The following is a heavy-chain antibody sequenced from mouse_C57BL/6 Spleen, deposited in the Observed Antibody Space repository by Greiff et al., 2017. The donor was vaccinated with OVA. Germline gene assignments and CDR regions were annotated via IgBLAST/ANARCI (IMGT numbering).Heavy chain of an antibody. J-gene: IGHJ2*01. CDR1: GFTFTDYY. CDR3: ARFYYYGPYYFDD. CDR2: IRNKANGYTT. D-gene: IGHD1-1*01. V-gene: IGHV7-3*01. Sequence: DVKLVESGGGLVQPGGSLSLSCAASGFTFTDYYMSWVRQPPGKALEWLGFIRNKANGYTTEYSASVKGRFTISRDNSQSILYLQMNALRAEDSATYYCARFYYYGPYYFDDWGQGTTLTVSS.